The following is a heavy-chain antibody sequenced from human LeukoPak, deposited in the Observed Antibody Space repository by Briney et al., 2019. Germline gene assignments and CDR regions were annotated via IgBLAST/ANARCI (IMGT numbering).Heavy chain of an antibody. V-gene: IGHV1-69*05. CDR2: IIPIFGTA. D-gene: IGHD6-19*01. J-gene: IGHJ6*03. CDR3: ASGSSGWNYYYYYMDV. CDR1: GGTFSSYA. Sequence: ASVKVSCKASGGTFSSYAISWVRRAPGQGLEWMGGIIPIFGTANYAQKFQGRVTITTDESTSTAYMELSSLRSEDTAVYYCASGSSGWNYYYYYMDVWGKGTTVTVSS.